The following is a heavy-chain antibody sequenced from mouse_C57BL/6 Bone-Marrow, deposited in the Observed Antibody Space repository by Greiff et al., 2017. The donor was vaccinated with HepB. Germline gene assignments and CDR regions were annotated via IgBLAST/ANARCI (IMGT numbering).Heavy chain of an antibody. CDR1: GFTFSSYG. D-gene: IGHD2-4*01. Sequence: EVKLQESGGDLVKPGGSLKLSCAASGFTFSSYGMSWVRQTPDKRLEWVATISSGGSYTYYPDSVKGRFTISRDNAKNTLYLQMSSLKSEDTAMYYCARHEYDGCAYWGQGTLVTVSA. CDR3: ARHEYDGCAY. J-gene: IGHJ3*01. V-gene: IGHV5-6*01. CDR2: ISSGGSYT.